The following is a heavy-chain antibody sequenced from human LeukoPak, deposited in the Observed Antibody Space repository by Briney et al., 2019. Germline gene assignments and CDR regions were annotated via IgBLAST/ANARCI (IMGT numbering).Heavy chain of an antibody. J-gene: IGHJ4*02. V-gene: IGHV1-2*02. D-gene: IGHD3-10*02. Sequence: ASVKVSCKASGYIFTGYYMHWVRQAPGQGLEWMGWINLNSGGTNYAQKFQGRVTMTRDTSISTAYMELSRLRSDDTAVYYCARDLMDVRGVITPENYFDYWGQGTLVTVSS. CDR1: GYIFTGYY. CDR3: ARDLMDVRGVITPENYFDY. CDR2: INLNSGGT.